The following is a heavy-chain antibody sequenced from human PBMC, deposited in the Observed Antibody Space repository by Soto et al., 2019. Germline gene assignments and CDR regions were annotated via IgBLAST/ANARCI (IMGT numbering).Heavy chain of an antibody. CDR2: INPRNGDT. D-gene: IGHD3-22*01. V-gene: IGHV1-2*02. J-gene: IGHJ4*02. Sequence: QVQLVQSGAEVKPPGASVKVSCKASGYTFIDYFMHWMRQAPAQGLEWLGWINPRNGDTDNAHNFQDRVTLTREASISTAYLELSRLTSDDTAVYYCTRGPSSGAFDYWGQGSLVTVSS. CDR3: TRGPSSGAFDY. CDR1: GYTFIDYF.